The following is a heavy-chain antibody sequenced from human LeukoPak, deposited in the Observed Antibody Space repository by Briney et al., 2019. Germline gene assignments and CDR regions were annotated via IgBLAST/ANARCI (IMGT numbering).Heavy chain of an antibody. CDR3: ARRPDYYDSSGFLADY. CDR2: IYPGDSDT. V-gene: IGHV5-51*01. J-gene: IGHJ4*02. CDR1: GYSFTSYW. Sequence: GESLKISCKGSGYSFTSYWIGWVRQMPGKGLEWMGIIYPGDSDTRYSPSFQGPVTISADKSISTAYLQWSSLKASDTAMYYCARRPDYYDSSGFLADYWGQGTLVTVSS. D-gene: IGHD3-22*01.